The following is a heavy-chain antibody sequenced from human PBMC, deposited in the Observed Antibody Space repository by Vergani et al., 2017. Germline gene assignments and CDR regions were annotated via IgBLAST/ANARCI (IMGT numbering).Heavy chain of an antibody. V-gene: IGHV3-23*01. CDR2: ISGSGGST. CDR3: AKSQDIVVVPAAPFDY. CDR1: GFTFSSYA. D-gene: IGHD2-2*01. Sequence: EVQLLESGGGLVQPGGSLGLSCAASGFTFSSYAMSWVRQAPGKGLEWVSAISGSGGSTYYADSVKGRFTISRDNSKNTLYLQMNSLRAEDTAVYYCAKSQDIVVVPAAPFDYWGQGTLVTVSS. J-gene: IGHJ4*02.